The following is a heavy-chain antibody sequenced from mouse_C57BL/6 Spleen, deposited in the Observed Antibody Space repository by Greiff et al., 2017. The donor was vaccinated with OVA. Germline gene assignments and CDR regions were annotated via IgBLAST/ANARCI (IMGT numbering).Heavy chain of an antibody. Sequence: EVKVVESGGGLVKPGGSLKLSCAASGFTFSSYTMSWVRQTPEQRLEWVATISGCGGNTYYPDSVKGRFTISRDNAKNTLYLQMSSLRSEDTALYYCARLLGFDYWGQGTTLTVSS. J-gene: IGHJ2*01. D-gene: IGHD4-1*01. CDR1: GFTFSSYT. CDR2: ISGCGGNT. CDR3: ARLLGFDY. V-gene: IGHV5-9*01.